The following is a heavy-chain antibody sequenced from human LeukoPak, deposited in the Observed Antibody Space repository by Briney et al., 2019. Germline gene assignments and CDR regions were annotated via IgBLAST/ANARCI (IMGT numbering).Heavy chain of an antibody. V-gene: IGHV3-9*01. J-gene: IGHJ4*02. Sequence: LSLTCAVYGGSFSGNYWSWIRQPPGKGLEWVSGISWNGGGIGYADSVKGRFTISRDNAKNSLYLQMNSLRAEDTAFYYCAKGRTYYYFDYWGQGTLVTVSS. CDR3: AKGRTYYYFDY. D-gene: IGHD3-10*01. CDR1: GGSFSGNY. CDR2: ISWNGGGI.